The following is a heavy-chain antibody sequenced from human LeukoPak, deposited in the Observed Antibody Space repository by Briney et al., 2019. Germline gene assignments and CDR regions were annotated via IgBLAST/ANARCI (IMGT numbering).Heavy chain of an antibody. J-gene: IGHJ4*02. Sequence: PGGSLRLSCAASGFTFSSYWVSWVRQAPGKGLEWVANIKQDGSEKYYVDSVKGRFTISRDNAKNSLYLQMNSLRAEDTAVYYCARVWGGFDYWGQGTLVTVSS. CDR2: IKQDGSEK. CDR1: GFTFSSYW. V-gene: IGHV3-7*01. D-gene: IGHD3-16*01. CDR3: ARVWGGFDY.